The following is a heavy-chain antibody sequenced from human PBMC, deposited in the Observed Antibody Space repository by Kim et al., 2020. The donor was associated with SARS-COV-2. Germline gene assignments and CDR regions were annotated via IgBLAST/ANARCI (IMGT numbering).Heavy chain of an antibody. V-gene: IGHV3-23*01. CDR2: ISGSGGST. D-gene: IGHD4-17*01. CDR1: GFTFSSYA. CDR3: AKEPRDYGDYREDAFDI. Sequence: GGSLRLSCAASGFTFSSYAMSWVRQAPGKGLEWVSAISGSGGSTYYADSVKGRFTISRDNSKNTLYLQMNSLRAEDTAVYYCAKEPRDYGDYREDAFDIWGQGTMVTVSS. J-gene: IGHJ3*02.